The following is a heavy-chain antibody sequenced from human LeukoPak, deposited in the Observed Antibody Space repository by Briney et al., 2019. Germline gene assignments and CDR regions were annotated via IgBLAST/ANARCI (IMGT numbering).Heavy chain of an antibody. D-gene: IGHD3-9*01. CDR2: ISGSGGST. J-gene: IGHJ4*02. CDR3: AKGPEHFVLGYFDWLLAFDY. Sequence: RAGGSLRLSCAASGFTVSSYAMSWARQAPGKWLEWVSSISGSGGSTYYADSVKGRFTISRDHSKNTLYLQMNSLRAEDTAVYYCAKGPEHFVLGYFDWLLAFDYWGQGTLVPVSS. V-gene: IGHV3-23*01. CDR1: GFTVSSYA.